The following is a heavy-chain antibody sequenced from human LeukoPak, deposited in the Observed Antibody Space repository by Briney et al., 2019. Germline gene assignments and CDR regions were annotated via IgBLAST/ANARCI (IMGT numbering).Heavy chain of an antibody. V-gene: IGHV3-21*01. CDR2: ITAGGGSI. CDR3: ARDARSHCGTDACYGPYFDY. Sequence: GGSLRLFCAASGFTFSTYTMNWVRQAPGRGLQWLSSITAGGGSIYYADSLKGRFTISRDNAKNSLYLQMNDLRAEDTGVYFCARDARSHCGTDACYGPYFDYWGQGSLVTVSS. D-gene: IGHD2-2*01. CDR1: GFTFSTYT. J-gene: IGHJ4*02.